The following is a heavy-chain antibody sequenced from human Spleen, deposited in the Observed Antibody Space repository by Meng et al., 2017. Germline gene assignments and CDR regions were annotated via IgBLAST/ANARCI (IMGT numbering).Heavy chain of an antibody. D-gene: IGHD3-22*01. CDR1: GDSISTNDW. CDR2: IYHSGST. CDR3: ARIPDYDTSAS. V-gene: IGHV4-4*02. Sequence: QLQLQESGSGLGKPSQTLSLTCGVSGDSISTNDWWSWVRQPPGKGLEWIGEIYHSGSTSYNPSLRSRVTISLDKSKNQFSLKLSSVTAADTAVYYCARIPDYDTSASWGQGTLVTVSS. J-gene: IGHJ5*02.